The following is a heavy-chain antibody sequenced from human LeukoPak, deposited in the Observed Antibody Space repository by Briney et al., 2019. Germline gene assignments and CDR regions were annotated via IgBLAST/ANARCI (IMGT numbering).Heavy chain of an antibody. Sequence: VISYDGTNKYYADSVKGRFIISRDNSKNTQYLQMNSLRVEDTAVYYCAREGTGYSSGWLDYWGQGTLVAVSS. J-gene: IGHJ4*02. D-gene: IGHD6-19*01. CDR2: ISYDGTNK. V-gene: IGHV3-30*03. CDR3: AREGTGYSSGWLDY.